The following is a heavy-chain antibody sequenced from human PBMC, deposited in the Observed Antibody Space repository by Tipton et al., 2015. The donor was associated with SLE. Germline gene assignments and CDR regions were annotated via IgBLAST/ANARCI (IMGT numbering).Heavy chain of an antibody. V-gene: IGHV3-33*01. J-gene: IGHJ3*01. CDR2: IWHDGSNK. CDR1: GFTFNNYG. D-gene: IGHD2-8*01. CDR3: AGDPLWVPVYAAAFDL. Sequence: SLRLSYAASGFTFNNYGMHWVRQAPGKGLQWVALIWHDGSNKHHADSVKGRFTISRDNSKNTLYLQMNSLRAEDTAIYYCAGDPLWVPVYAAAFDLWGHGTLVTVSS.